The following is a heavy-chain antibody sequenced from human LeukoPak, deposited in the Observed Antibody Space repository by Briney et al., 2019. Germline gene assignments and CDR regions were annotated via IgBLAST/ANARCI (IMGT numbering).Heavy chain of an antibody. Sequence: GGSLRLSCAASGLSVSSVWMSWVHQAPGKGLEWVANIKEDGSEKYYVDSVKGRFTISRDNVKNSLYLQMNSLRAEDTAMYYCATERVLSDYKSVFDIWGQGTKVTVSS. V-gene: IGHV3-7*01. CDR1: GLSVSSVW. CDR3: ATERVLSDYKSVFDI. CDR2: IKEDGSEK. J-gene: IGHJ3*02. D-gene: IGHD3-10*01.